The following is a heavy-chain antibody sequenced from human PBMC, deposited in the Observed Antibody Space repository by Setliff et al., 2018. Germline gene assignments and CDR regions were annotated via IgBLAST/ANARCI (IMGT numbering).Heavy chain of an antibody. J-gene: IGHJ5*02. CDR2: INPNSGGT. Sequence: ASVKVSCKASGYTFTGYYMHWVRQAPGQGLEWMGWINPNSGGTNPAQKFQGRVTMTRDTSISTAYMELSSLRSDDTAVYFCARATRDSDGWYYEYRWFDPWGQGTLVTVSS. CDR3: ARATRDSDGWYYEYRWFDP. CDR1: GYTFTGYY. D-gene: IGHD6-19*01. V-gene: IGHV1-2*02.